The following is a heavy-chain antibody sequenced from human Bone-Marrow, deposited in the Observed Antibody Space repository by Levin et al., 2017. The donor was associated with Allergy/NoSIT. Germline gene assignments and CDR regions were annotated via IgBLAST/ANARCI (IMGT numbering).Heavy chain of an antibody. CDR3: ARGVGRTGIQARFCCWFDA. Sequence: ASVKVSCKASGYTFIGYYMHWVRQAPGRGLEWMGWINPDNGGTYYAEKFQGRIAMIRDTSINTVYMELSRLTSDDTAVYFCARGVGRTGIQARFCCWFDAWGQGALVGVSS. J-gene: IGHJ5*02. D-gene: IGHD1-1*01. V-gene: IGHV1-2*02. CDR2: INPDNGGT. CDR1: GYTFIGYY.